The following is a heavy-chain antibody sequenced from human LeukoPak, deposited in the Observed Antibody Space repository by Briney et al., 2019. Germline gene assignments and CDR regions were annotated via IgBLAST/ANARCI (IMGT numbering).Heavy chain of an antibody. D-gene: IGHD3-22*01. CDR2: IYYSGIT. V-gene: IGHV4-59*08. Sequence: PSETLSLTCTVSGGSISTYYWSWIRQPPGKGLEWIGYIYYSGITNYNPSLKSRATISVDTSKNQFSLKLNSVTAADTAVYYCARSAVRWFDPWGQGTLVTVSS. J-gene: IGHJ5*02. CDR3: ARSAVRWFDP. CDR1: GGSISTYY.